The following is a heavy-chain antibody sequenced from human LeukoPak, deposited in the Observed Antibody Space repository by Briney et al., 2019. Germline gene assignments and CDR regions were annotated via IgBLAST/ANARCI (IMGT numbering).Heavy chain of an antibody. Sequence: SVKVSCKASGGTFSSYAISWVRQAPGQGLEWMGGIIPIFGTANYAQKFQGRVTITADESTSTAYMELSSLRSEDTAVYYCAREASYCSGGSCDAFDIWGQGTMVTVSS. CDR2: IIPIFGTA. CDR1: GGTFSSYA. J-gene: IGHJ3*02. V-gene: IGHV1-69*13. CDR3: AREASYCSGGSCDAFDI. D-gene: IGHD2-15*01.